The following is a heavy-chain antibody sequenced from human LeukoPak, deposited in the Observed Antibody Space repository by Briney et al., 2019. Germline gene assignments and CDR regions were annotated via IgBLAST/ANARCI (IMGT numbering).Heavy chain of an antibody. CDR3: ARGYYDSSGYSFDY. V-gene: IGHV4-34*01. J-gene: IGHJ4*02. D-gene: IGHD3-22*01. CDR1: GGSFSGYY. CDR2: INHSGST. Sequence: SETLSLTCAVYGGSFSGYYWSWIRQPPGKGLEWIGEINHSGSTNYNPSLKSRVTISVDTSKNQFSLKLSSVTAADTAVYYCARGYYDSSGYSFDYWGQGTLVTVSS.